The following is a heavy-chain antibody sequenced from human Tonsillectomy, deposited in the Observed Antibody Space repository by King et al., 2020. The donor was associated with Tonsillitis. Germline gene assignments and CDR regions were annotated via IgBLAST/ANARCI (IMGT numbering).Heavy chain of an antibody. J-gene: IGHJ4*02. Sequence: EVQLVESGGGLVKPGGSLRLSCAASGFTFSSAWVSWVRQAPGKGLEWCGRIKSKTDGGTTDYAAPVNGRFTISRDDSKNTLYLHMNSLKTEDTALYYCTTEFSGWVMFDYWGQGTLVTVSS. CDR3: TTEFSGWVMFDY. V-gene: IGHV3-15*01. D-gene: IGHD6-19*01. CDR1: GFTFSSAW. CDR2: IKSKTDGGTT.